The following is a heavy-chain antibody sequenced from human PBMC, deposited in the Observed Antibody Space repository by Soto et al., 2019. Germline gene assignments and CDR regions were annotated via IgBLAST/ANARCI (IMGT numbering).Heavy chain of an antibody. Sequence: QMQLVQSGTEVKKPGASVKVSCKASTFTFTRSAVHWVRQARGQRLEWIGWIVVDRGNTNDAQKFQERVTITRDMSSGTAYLELSSLRSEDTAVYYCAKDREGATCCFDYWGQGTLLTVSS. CDR3: AKDREGATCCFDY. CDR1: TFTFTRSA. CDR2: IVVDRGNT. V-gene: IGHV1-58*01. J-gene: IGHJ4*02. D-gene: IGHD1-26*01.